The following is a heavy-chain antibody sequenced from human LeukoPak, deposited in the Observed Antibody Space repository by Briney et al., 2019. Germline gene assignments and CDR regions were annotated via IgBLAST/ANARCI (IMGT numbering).Heavy chain of an antibody. Sequence: SETLSLTCTVSGGSISSYYWSWIRQPPGKGLEWIGYICYSGSTNYNPSLKSRVTISVDTSKNQFSLKLSSVTAADTAVYYCARDTSRVGATGFDYWGQGTLVTVSS. CDR2: ICYSGST. CDR3: ARDTSRVGATGFDY. D-gene: IGHD1-26*01. V-gene: IGHV4-59*01. J-gene: IGHJ4*02. CDR1: GGSISSYY.